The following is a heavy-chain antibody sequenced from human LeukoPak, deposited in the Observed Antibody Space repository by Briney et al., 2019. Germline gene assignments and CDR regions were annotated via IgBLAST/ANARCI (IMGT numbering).Heavy chain of an antibody. J-gene: IGHJ4*02. CDR1: GFSLNTPGVG. CDR2: IYWDDDR. D-gene: IGHD3-22*01. CDR3: AHRKNYYDSSVFDN. V-gene: IGHV2-5*02. Sequence: SGPTLVNPTQTLTLTCTFSGFSLNTPGVGVGWIRQPPGRALEWLALIYWDDDRRYSPSLKSRLTITKDTSKNQVVLTMTNMDPVDTATYFCAHRKNYYDSSVFDNWGQGTLVTVSS.